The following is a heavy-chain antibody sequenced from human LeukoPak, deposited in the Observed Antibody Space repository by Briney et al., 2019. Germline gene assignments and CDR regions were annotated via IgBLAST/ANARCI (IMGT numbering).Heavy chain of an antibody. D-gene: IGHD3-22*01. V-gene: IGHV4-61*02. CDR2: IYTSGST. CDR3: ARERGRIVVVIDY. CDR1: GGSISSGSYY. Sequence: PSQTLSLTCTVSGGSISSGSYYWSWIRPPAGKGLEWIGRIYTSGSTNYNPSLKSRVTISVDTSKNQFSLKLGSVTAADTAVYYCARERGRIVVVIDYWGQGTLVTVSS. J-gene: IGHJ4*02.